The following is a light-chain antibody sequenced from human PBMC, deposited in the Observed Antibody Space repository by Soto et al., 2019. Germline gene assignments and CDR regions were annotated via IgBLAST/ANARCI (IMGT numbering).Light chain of an antibody. V-gene: IGKV3-20*01. CDR1: QSVSTSN. Sequence: IVLTQSPGTLSSSPGERATLSCRASQSVSTSNLAWYQQRPGQAPRLLIYGASRRATGIPDRFSGSGSGTDFTLTISRLEPEDLAVYYCQQYGSSSWTFGQGTKVDIK. J-gene: IGKJ1*01. CDR2: GAS. CDR3: QQYGSSSWT.